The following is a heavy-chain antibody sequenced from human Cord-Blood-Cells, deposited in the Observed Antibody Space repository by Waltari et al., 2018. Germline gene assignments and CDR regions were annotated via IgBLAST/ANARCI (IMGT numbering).Heavy chain of an antibody. D-gene: IGHD5-12*01. V-gene: IGHV4-59*01. J-gene: IGHJ3*02. Sequence: QVQLQESGPGLVKPSETLSLTCTVSGGSISSYYWSWIRQPPGKGLEWIGYIYYSGSTNYNPSLKSRVTISVDTSKNQFSLKLSSVTAADTAVYYCAREYSGYDRDAFDIWGQGTMVTVSS. CDR2: IYYSGST. CDR1: GGSISSYY. CDR3: AREYSGYDRDAFDI.